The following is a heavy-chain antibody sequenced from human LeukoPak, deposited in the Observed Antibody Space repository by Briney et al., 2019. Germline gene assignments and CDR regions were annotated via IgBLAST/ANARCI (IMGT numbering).Heavy chain of an antibody. J-gene: IGHJ5*02. CDR3: TRGTSVSGSAS. Sequence: SETLSLTCAVSNFSISSNFHWGWIRQTPGKGLEWIGSVSHSGSTFYNPSLKSRVTISVDTSKNQFSLRVNSVTAADTAIYYCTRGTSVSGSASWGQGTLVTVSS. V-gene: IGHV4-38-2*01. CDR1: NFSISSNFH. CDR2: VSHSGST. D-gene: IGHD6-19*01.